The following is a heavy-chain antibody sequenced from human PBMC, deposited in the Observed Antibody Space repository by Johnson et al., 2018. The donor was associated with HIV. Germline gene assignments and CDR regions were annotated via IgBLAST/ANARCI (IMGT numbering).Heavy chain of an antibody. CDR2: IKWNGGST. J-gene: IGHJ3*02. Sequence: VQLVESGGGVVRPGGSLRVSCAASGFSFDDYGMSWVRQAPGKGLEWVFGIKWNGGSTGYADSVKGRFTIFRDNAKNSLYLQMNSLRAEDTALYYCARVMSSGYFFDAFDIWGQGTMVTVSS. CDR1: GFSFDDYG. V-gene: IGHV3-20*04. CDR3: ARVMSSGYFFDAFDI. D-gene: IGHD3-22*01.